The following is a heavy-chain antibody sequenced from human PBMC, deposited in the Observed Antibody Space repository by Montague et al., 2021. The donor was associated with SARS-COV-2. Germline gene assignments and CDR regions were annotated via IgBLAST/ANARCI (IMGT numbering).Heavy chain of an antibody. V-gene: IGHV4-39*01. Sequence: SETLSLTCTVSGDSIRNSGYSWGWVRQPPGNGLEWIGNIYNGGSTFYKPSLKSRVTIFVGTSKNQFSLKLSSVTAADTAVYYCATRTRYPQNDFGFWGQGTLVTVSS. CDR1: GDSIRNSGYS. J-gene: IGHJ4*02. CDR3: ATRTRYPQNDFGF. D-gene: IGHD1-14*01. CDR2: IYNGGST.